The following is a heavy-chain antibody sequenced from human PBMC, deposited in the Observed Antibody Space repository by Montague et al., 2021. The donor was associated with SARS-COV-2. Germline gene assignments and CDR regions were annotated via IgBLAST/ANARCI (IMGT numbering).Heavy chain of an antibody. V-gene: IGHV3-7*05. Sequence: SPSLSFSASGFTFSTYWMTWVRQVPGKGLEWVANINKDGSEKYYVDSVKGRFTIYRDNAKNSLYLQLDSLRAEDTAVYYCARGYESSCYQYWGQGTLVTVSS. J-gene: IGHJ4*02. CDR1: GFTFSTYW. D-gene: IGHD3-22*01. CDR2: INKDGSEK. CDR3: ARGYESSCYQY.